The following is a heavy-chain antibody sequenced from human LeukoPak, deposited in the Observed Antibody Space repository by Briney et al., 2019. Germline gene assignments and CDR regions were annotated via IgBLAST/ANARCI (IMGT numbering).Heavy chain of an antibody. CDR3: AKAGYCSSTSCDMDV. D-gene: IGHD2-2*01. CDR1: GFTFDDYA. J-gene: IGHJ6*02. Sequence: GRSLRLSCAASGFTFDDYAMHWVRHAPGKGLEWVSGISWNSGSIGYADSVKGRFTISRDNAKNSLYLQMNSLRAEDTALYYCAKAGYCSSTSCDMDVWGQGTTVTVSS. CDR2: ISWNSGSI. V-gene: IGHV3-9*01.